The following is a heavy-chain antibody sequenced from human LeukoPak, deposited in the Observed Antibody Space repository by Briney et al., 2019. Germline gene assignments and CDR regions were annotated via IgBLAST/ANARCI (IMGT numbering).Heavy chain of an antibody. D-gene: IGHD3-10*01. V-gene: IGHV3-23*01. CDR2: ISGSGDNT. CDR1: GFTFSSYA. J-gene: IGHJ4*02. Sequence: GGSLRLSCAASGFTFSSYAMSWVRQAPGKGLEWVSSISGSGDNTYYADSVKGRFTISRDNSKNTLYLQMNSLRAEDTALYYCAKGNYYGSSGLGSTSFDYWGQGTLVTVSS. CDR3: AKGNYYGSSGLGSTSFDY.